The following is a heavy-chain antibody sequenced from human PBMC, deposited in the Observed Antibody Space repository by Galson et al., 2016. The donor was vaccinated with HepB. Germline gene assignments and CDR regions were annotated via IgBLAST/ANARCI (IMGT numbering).Heavy chain of an antibody. CDR3: AKAGSRAFIVALDYGMDV. CDR1: GFTFNSYF. Sequence: SLRLSCAASGFTFNSYFMSWVRQAPGKGLEWVTVISYDGSNTYYADSVKGRFTISRDNSKNTLYLQMNSLRAEDTAVYYCAKAGSRAFIVALDYGMDVWGQGTTVIVSS. D-gene: IGHD5-12*01. V-gene: IGHV3-30*18. CDR2: ISYDGSNT. J-gene: IGHJ6*02.